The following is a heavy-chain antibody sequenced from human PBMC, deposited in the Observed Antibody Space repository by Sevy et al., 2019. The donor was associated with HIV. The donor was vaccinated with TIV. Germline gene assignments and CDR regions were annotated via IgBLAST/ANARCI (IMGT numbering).Heavy chain of an antibody. CDR3: ARAAARVTTVTHFDY. J-gene: IGHJ4*02. D-gene: IGHD4-17*01. V-gene: IGHV4-30-2*01. CDR2: IYHTGNT. Sequence: SETLSLTCAVSGGSISSGGYSWSWIRQPPGKGLEWIGYIYHTGNTYYNPSLKSRVTISVDRSKNQFSLKLSSVTAADTAVYYCARAAARVTTVTHFDYWGQGTLVTVSS. CDR1: GGSISSGGYS.